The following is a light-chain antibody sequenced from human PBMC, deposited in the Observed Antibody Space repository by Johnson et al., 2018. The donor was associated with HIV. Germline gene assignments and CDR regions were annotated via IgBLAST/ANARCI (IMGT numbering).Light chain of an antibody. CDR1: SSNIGINY. V-gene: IGLV1-51*01. J-gene: IGLJ1*01. Sequence: QSVLTQPPSVSAAPGQKVTISCSGSSSNIGINYVSWFQQLPGTAPKLLIYDNDKRPSGIPDRFSGSKSGTSATLGITGLQTGDEADYYCETWDSRLSGYYVFGSGTKIVVL. CDR2: DND. CDR3: ETWDSRLSGYYV.